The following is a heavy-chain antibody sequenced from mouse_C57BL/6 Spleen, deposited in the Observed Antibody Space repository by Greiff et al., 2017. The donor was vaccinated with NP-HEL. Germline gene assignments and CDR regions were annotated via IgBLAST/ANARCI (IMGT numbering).Heavy chain of an antibody. CDR1: GFTFSDYC. J-gene: IGHJ4*01. CDR2: INYDGSST. Sequence: EVMLVESEGGLVQPGSSMKLSCTASGFTFSDYCMAWVRQVPEKGLEWVANINYDGSSTYYLDSLKSRFIISRDNAKNILYLQMSSLKSEDTATYYCARDWSYAMDYWGQGTSVTVSS. V-gene: IGHV5-16*01. CDR3: ARDWSYAMDY.